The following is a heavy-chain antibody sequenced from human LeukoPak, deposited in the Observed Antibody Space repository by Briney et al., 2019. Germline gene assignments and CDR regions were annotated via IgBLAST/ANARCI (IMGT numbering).Heavy chain of an antibody. J-gene: IGHJ4*02. CDR2: INPNSGGT. CDR3: ARITILYYFDP. V-gene: IGHV1-2*02. Sequence: ASVKVSCKASGSTFTDYYMHWVRQAPGQGLEWMGWINPNSGGTNYAQKFQGRVTMTRDTSISTAYMELGSLRSDDTAVYYCARITILYYFDPWGQGTLVTVSS. D-gene: IGHD5-24*01. CDR1: GSTFTDYY.